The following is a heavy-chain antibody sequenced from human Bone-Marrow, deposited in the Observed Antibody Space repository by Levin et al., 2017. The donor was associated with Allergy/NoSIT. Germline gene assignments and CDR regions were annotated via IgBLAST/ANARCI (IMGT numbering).Heavy chain of an antibody. J-gene: IGHJ4*02. CDR2: ISSSGSNT. Sequence: GGSLRLSCAASGLIFSNYAMNWVRQAPGKGLEWVSQISSSGSNTHYADSVRGRFTFSRDNSNNTVYLQMNSLRADDTAVYYCAGYDTSGYHSPFDYWGQGTLVTVSS. V-gene: IGHV3-23*01. CDR1: GLIFSNYA. CDR3: AGYDTSGYHSPFDY. D-gene: IGHD3-22*01.